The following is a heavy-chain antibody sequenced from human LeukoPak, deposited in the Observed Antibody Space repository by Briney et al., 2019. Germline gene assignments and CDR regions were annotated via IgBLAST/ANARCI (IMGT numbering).Heavy chain of an antibody. CDR1: GYTFTSYA. D-gene: IGHD4-17*01. J-gene: IGHJ3*02. Sequence: ASVKDSCKSSGYTFTSYAMNWVRQAPGQGLEWVGWINTNTGNPTYSQGFTGRFVFSLDTSVSTAYLQISSLKAEDTAVYYCAREGGVTTGAFDIWGQGTMVTVSS. CDR3: AREGGVTTGAFDI. CDR2: INTNTGNP. V-gene: IGHV7-4-1*02.